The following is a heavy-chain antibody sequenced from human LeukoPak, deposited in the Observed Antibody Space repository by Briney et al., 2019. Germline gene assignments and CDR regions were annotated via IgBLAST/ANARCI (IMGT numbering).Heavy chain of an antibody. V-gene: IGHV1-2*02. D-gene: IGHD3-22*01. Sequence: EASVKVSCKASGYTFTGYYMHWVRQAPGQGLEWMGWINPNSGGTNYAQKVQGRVTMTRDTSISTAYMELSRLRADDTAVYYCARDYYDSSPVPWGEGTLVTVSS. CDR3: ARDYYDSSPVP. J-gene: IGHJ5*02. CDR1: GYTFTGYY. CDR2: INPNSGGT.